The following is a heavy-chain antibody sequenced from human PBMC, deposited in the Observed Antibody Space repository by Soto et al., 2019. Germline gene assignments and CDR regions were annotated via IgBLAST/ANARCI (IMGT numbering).Heavy chain of an antibody. J-gene: IGHJ4*02. D-gene: IGHD7-27*01. CDR1: GGSFSGYY. CDR2: INHSGST. V-gene: IGHV4-34*01. Sequence: QVQLQQWGAGLLKPSETLSLTCAVYGGSFSGYYWNWIRQPPGKGLEWIGEINHSGSTNYNPSLKSRVTISVDTTKNQLSVKLSVVTAAVQAVYYCARGWGRILDYWGQGTLVTVSS. CDR3: ARGWGRILDY.